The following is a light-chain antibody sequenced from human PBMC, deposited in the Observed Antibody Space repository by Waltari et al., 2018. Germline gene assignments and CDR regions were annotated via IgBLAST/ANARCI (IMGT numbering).Light chain of an antibody. CDR2: GKD. Sequence: SSELTQDPAVSVALGQTVRITCQGDSLRSYDARWYQQKPGQAPILVIYGKDNRPSGIPARFPGSTSGNTASLTITGSQAEDEADYYCHSRVVSNVRGAFGGGTKLTVL. CDR3: HSRVVSNVRGA. J-gene: IGLJ2*01. CDR1: SLRSYD. V-gene: IGLV3-19*01.